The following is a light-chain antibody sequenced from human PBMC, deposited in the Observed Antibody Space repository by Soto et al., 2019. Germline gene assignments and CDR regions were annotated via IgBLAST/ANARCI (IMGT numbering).Light chain of an antibody. J-gene: IGKJ1*01. CDR3: QQYNSYS. CDR2: HAS. V-gene: IGKV1-5*01. CDR1: QSISNW. Sequence: VQLNKAPSTLPASVGYRVTLTCRASQSISNWLAWYQQKPGTAPKVLIYHASNLQSGVPSRFSGSGSGTEFTLTISSLQPDDFATYYCQQYNSYSFGQGTKVDI.